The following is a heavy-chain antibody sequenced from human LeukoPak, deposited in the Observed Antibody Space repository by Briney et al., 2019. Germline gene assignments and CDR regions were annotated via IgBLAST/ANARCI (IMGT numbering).Heavy chain of an antibody. V-gene: IGHV4-61*02. Sequence: SETLSLTCTVSGGSISSGSYYWSWIRQPAGKGLEWIGRIYTSGSTNYNPSLKSRVTISVVKSKNQFSLKLSSVTAADTAVYYCARVGSRFLDYWGQGTLVTVSS. CDR3: ARVGSRFLDY. D-gene: IGHD2-15*01. CDR2: IYTSGST. J-gene: IGHJ4*02. CDR1: GGSISSGSYY.